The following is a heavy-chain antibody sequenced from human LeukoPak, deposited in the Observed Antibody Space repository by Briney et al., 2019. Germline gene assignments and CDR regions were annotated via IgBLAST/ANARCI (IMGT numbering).Heavy chain of an antibody. D-gene: IGHD3-10*01. Sequence: ASVKVSCKASGYTFTSYDINWVRQATGQGLEWMGWMNPNSGNTGYAQKFQGRITMTRNTSISTAYMEVSSLRSEDTAVYYCARVTTMLRGVILWFDPWGQGTLVTVSS. CDR2: MNPNSGNT. J-gene: IGHJ5*01. CDR1: GYTFTSYD. CDR3: ARVTTMLRGVILWFDP. V-gene: IGHV1-8*01.